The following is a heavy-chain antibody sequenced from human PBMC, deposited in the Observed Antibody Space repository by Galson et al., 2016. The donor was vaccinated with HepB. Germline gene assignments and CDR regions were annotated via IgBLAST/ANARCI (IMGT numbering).Heavy chain of an antibody. J-gene: IGHJ4*02. D-gene: IGHD1-26*01. Sequence: SLRLSCAASGFTFSSYAMTWVRQAPGKGLEWVSTLSASGDTTYYADSVKCRFPISRDNAQNTLYLQMNSLRAEDTAVYYCARGKVPYLLTHLDYLGQGTLVTVSS. CDR3: ARGKVPYLLTHLDY. V-gene: IGHV3-23*01. CDR1: GFTFSSYA. CDR2: LSASGDTT.